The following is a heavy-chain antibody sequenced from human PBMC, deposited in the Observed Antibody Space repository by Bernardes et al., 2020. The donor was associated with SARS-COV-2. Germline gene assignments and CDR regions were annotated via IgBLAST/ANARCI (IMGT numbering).Heavy chain of an antibody. J-gene: IGHJ4*02. CDR1: GFFSSSYA. CDR2: LSGNRAEN. CDR3: AKDLYSWNSQFDY. V-gene: IGHV3-23*01. Sequence: GGLRLPSSATGFFSSSYAMTCGLQAPARGLEGVFALSGNRAENYNADIVKGWFTISRDNSKNTLFRQMNNLRAEDTAAHYCAKDLYSWNSQFDYWGQGTLVTVAS. D-gene: IGHD1-1*01.